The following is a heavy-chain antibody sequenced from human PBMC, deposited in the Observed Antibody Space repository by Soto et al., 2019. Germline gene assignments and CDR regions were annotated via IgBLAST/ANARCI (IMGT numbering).Heavy chain of an antibody. CDR3: ARGGGVPAAIGWFDS. D-gene: IGHD2-2*01. V-gene: IGHV4-59*01. CDR2: IHYSGT. J-gene: IGHJ5*01. Sequence: SETLSLTGTVSGGYIGSYYWSWIRQPPGKGLEWIGYIHYSGTNYTPPLKRRLTMSVDTSKNQFSLHLISMTAADTAVYYCARGGGVPAAIGWFDSCGQGTQVTVSS. CDR1: GGYIGSYY.